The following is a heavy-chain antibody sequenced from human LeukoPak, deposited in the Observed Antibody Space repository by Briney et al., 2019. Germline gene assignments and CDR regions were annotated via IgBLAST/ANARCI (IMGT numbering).Heavy chain of an antibody. D-gene: IGHD3-9*01. Sequence: PGGSLRLSCAASGFTFSSYGMHWVRQAPGKGLEWVGVMWYDGNKKYYADSEKGRFNIYRDNSKNPLYLQMNSLRAEDTAVYYCARATSSEYGIYHFAYWGQGTLVTAS. CDR3: ARATSSEYGIYHFAY. CDR2: MWYDGNKK. CDR1: GFTFSSYG. J-gene: IGHJ4*02. V-gene: IGHV3-33*01.